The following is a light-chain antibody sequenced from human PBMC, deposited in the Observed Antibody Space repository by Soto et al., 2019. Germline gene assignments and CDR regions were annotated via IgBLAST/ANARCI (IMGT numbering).Light chain of an antibody. J-gene: IGKJ5*01. CDR1: PSVTNF. CDR2: GAF. Sequence: PCERATLSCRASPSVTNFLAWYQQKPGQAPRLLIYGAFNRATGIPARFSGSGSGTDFTLTISSLEPEDSAVYYCQQRNVWPPVTFGQGTRLEIK. V-gene: IGKV3-11*01. CDR3: QQRNVWPPVT.